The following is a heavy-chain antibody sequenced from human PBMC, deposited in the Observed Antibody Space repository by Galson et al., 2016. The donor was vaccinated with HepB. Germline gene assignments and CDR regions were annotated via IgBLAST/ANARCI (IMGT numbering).Heavy chain of an antibody. CDR3: ASDYGDYSAFDF. V-gene: IGHV1-69*13. CDR2: IIPISGRA. Sequence: SVKVSCKASRGTFRDHAFSWVRQAPGQGLEWMGGIIPISGRAHYAQNFQDKIAITLDEATSTVYTELSSLTLEDTAVYYCASDYGDYSAFDFWGQGTMVTVSS. J-gene: IGHJ3*01. D-gene: IGHD4-17*01. CDR1: RGTFRDHA.